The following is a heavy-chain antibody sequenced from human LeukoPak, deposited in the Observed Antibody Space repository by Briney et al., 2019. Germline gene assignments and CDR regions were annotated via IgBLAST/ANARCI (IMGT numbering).Heavy chain of an antibody. CDR1: GGTFSSYA. D-gene: IGHD3-3*01. Sequence: VASVKVSCKASGGTFSSYAISWVRQAPGQGLEGMGRIIPIFGTANYAQKFQGTVTITTDESTSTAYMELSSLRSEDTAVYYCASGTYYDFWSGYSNDAFDIWGQGTMVTVSS. V-gene: IGHV1-69*05. CDR2: IIPIFGTA. J-gene: IGHJ3*02. CDR3: ASGTYYDFWSGYSNDAFDI.